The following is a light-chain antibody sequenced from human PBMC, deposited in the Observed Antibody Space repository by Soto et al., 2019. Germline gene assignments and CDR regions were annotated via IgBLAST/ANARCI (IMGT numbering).Light chain of an antibody. V-gene: IGKV1-39*01. CDR3: QQSYSTPWT. CDR2: AAS. J-gene: IGKJ1*01. Sequence: DILTTQSPSTLSAAVGDRVTITCRASQSIRSYLNWYQQKPGKAPELLIYAASSLQSGVTSRFSGSGSGTDFTLNISSLQPEDFATYYCQQSYSTPWTFGQGTKVDI. CDR1: QSIRSY.